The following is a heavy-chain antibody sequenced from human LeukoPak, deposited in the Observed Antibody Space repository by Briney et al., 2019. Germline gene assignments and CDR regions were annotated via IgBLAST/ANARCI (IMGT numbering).Heavy chain of an antibody. D-gene: IGHD6-13*01. CDR3: ARTSGVSAAGSPYYFDY. V-gene: IGHV1-18*01. Sequence: ASVKVSCKASGYTFHNYGISWVRQAPGQGPEWMGWISPYSGNTDYTERLQGRVTMTTDTSTTTALMELRSLRSDDTAVYYCARTSGVSAAGSPYYFDYWGQGTLVTVSS. CDR1: GYTFHNYG. CDR2: ISPYSGNT. J-gene: IGHJ4*02.